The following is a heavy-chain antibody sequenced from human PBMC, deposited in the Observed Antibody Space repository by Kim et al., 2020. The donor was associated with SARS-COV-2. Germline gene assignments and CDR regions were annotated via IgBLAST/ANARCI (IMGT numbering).Heavy chain of an antibody. CDR2: ISSSSSYI. V-gene: IGHV3-21*01. D-gene: IGHD2-15*01. CDR3: ARKKEDIVVVVAAINYYY. Sequence: LSLTCAASGFTFSSYSMNWVRQAPGKGLEWVSSISSSSSYIYYADSVKGRFTISRDNAKNSLYLQMNSLRAEDTAVYYCARKKEDIVVVVAAINYYY. CDR1: GFTFSSYS. J-gene: IGHJ6*01.